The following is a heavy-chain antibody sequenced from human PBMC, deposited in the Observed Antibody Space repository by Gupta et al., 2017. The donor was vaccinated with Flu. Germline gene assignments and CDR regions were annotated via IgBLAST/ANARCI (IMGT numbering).Heavy chain of an antibody. CDR3: VRERGKESSSDWYPFDS. CDR2: IDPTGGRT. CDR1: GYIFTSYF. J-gene: IGHJ4*02. V-gene: IGHV1-46*01. D-gene: IGHD6-19*01. Sequence: QVHLVQSGAEVKKPGASVKLSCKASGYIFTSYFLHWVRQAPGQGLEWMGIIDPTGGRTTYTQKFQGRVTMTRDASTGTVYMEMSSLRSEDTAMYYCVRERGKESSSDWYPFDSWGQGTPVTVSS.